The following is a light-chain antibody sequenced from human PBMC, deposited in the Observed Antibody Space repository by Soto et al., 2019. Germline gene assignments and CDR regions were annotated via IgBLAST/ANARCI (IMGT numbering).Light chain of an antibody. CDR2: DAS. CDR3: QHYNSYSEA. Sequence: DIQMTQSPSTVSASVGDGVTITCRASQSISTWLAWYQQKPGKAPNLLIYDASTLESGGPSGFSGSGSGTEFTLTISSLQPDDFATYYCQHYNSYSEAFGQGTKVELK. J-gene: IGKJ1*01. V-gene: IGKV1-5*01. CDR1: QSISTW.